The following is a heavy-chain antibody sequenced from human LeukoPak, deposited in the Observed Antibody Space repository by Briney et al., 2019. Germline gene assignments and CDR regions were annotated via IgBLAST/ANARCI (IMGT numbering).Heavy chain of an antibody. CDR3: ARAGAYGSRYYYMDV. V-gene: IGHV4-34*01. CDR1: GGSFSGYY. CDR2: INHSGST. Sequence: SETLSLTCAVYGGSFSGYYWSWIRQPPGKGLEWIGEINHSGSTNYNPSLKSRVTISVDTSKNQFSLKLSSVTAADTAVYYCARAGAYGSRYYYMDVWGKGTTVTVSS. D-gene: IGHD1-26*01. J-gene: IGHJ6*03.